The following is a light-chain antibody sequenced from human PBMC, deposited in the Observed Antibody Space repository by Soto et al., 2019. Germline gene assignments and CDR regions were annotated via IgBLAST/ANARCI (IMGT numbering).Light chain of an antibody. J-gene: IGKJ1*01. CDR2: GAS. CDR3: QQYNDWPPT. V-gene: IGKV3-15*01. Sequence: EIVMTQSPATLSVSPGERATLSCRASQSVSSNLAWYQQKPGQAPRLLIYGASTRATVISARFSGSGSGAEFTLTISSLQSEDFAVYYCQQYNDWPPTFGQGTKVDIK. CDR1: QSVSSN.